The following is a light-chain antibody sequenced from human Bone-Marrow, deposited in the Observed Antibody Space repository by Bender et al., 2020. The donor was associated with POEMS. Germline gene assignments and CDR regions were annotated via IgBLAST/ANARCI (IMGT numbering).Light chain of an antibody. CDR1: KSNIGAPYD. J-gene: IGLJ3*02. CDR2: GTS. Sequence: QSVLTQPPSVSGAPGQRVTISCTGSKSNIGAPYDVHWYQQIPGTAPKLLIYGTSNRPSGVPARFSGSKSGTSASLAITGLQTEDEANYYCSSYTSISIPVFGGGTSLTVL. CDR3: SSYTSISIPV. V-gene: IGLV1-40*01.